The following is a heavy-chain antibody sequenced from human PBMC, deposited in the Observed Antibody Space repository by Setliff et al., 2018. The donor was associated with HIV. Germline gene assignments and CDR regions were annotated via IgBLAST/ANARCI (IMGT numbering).Heavy chain of an antibody. CDR3: ARDFISDSSGYYSSHFDC. V-gene: IGHV4-31*03. D-gene: IGHD3-22*01. CDR2: IYYSGST. J-gene: IGHJ4*02. CDR1: GGSISSGGYY. Sequence: PSETLSLTCTVSGGSISSGGYYWSWIRQHPGKGLEWIGYIYYSGSTYYNPSLKSRVTISVDTSKNQFSLKLSSVTAADTAVYYRARDFISDSSGYYSSHFDCWGQGTLVTVSS.